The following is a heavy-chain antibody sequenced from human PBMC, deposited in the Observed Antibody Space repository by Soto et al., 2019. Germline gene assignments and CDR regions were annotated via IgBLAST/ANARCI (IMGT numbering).Heavy chain of an antibody. Sequence: SETLSLTCTVSGGSISSYYWSWIRQPPGKGLEWIGYIYYSGSTNYNPSLKSRVTISVDTSKNQFSLKLSSVTAADTAMYYCARAPGIAVAGTFDYWGQGTLVTVSS. V-gene: IGHV4-59*01. CDR3: ARAPGIAVAGTFDY. J-gene: IGHJ4*02. CDR1: GGSISSYY. CDR2: IYYSGST. D-gene: IGHD6-19*01.